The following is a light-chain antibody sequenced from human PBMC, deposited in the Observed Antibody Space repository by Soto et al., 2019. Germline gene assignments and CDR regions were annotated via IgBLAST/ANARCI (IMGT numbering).Light chain of an antibody. Sequence: DIQMTPSPSSLPASVGDRVTITCRASQSISSYLNWYQQKPGKAPKLLIYAASSLQSGVPSRFSGSGSGTDFTLTISSLQPEDFATYYCQQSYSTPQTFGQGTKVDIK. V-gene: IGKV1-39*01. CDR3: QQSYSTPQT. CDR1: QSISSY. CDR2: AAS. J-gene: IGKJ1*01.